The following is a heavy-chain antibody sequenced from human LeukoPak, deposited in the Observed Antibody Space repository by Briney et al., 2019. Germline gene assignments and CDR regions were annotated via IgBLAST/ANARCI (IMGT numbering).Heavy chain of an antibody. D-gene: IGHD2-15*01. CDR1: GYSISSGYY. Sequence: SETLSLTCTVSGYSISSGYYWGWIRQPPGKGLEWIGSIYHSGSTYYNPSLKSRVTISVDTSKNQFSLKLSSVTAADTAVYYCARRSGGFAYWGQGTLVTVSS. CDR3: ARRSGGFAY. J-gene: IGHJ4*02. CDR2: IYHSGST. V-gene: IGHV4-38-2*02.